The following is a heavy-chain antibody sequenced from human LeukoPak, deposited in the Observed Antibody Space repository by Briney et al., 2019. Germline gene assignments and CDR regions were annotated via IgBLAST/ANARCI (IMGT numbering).Heavy chain of an antibody. D-gene: IGHD5-18*01. V-gene: IGHV3-23*01. J-gene: IGHJ3*02. CDR1: GFTFRTYG. Sequence: TGGSLRLSCAASGFTFRTYGMSWVRQAPGKGLEWVSAIGSGGTTYYTDSVKGRFTISRDNSKTTLYLQMSSLRAEDTAVYYCAKRDTTMAKGAFDIWGQGTMVTVSS. CDR3: AKRDTTMAKGAFDI. CDR2: IGSGGTT.